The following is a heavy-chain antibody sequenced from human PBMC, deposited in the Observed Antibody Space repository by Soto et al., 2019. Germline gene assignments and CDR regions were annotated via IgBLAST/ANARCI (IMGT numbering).Heavy chain of an antibody. D-gene: IGHD6-19*01. CDR3: ARDGEHSSGWYEPYFQQ. V-gene: IGHV1-46*03. J-gene: IGHJ1*01. CDR1: GYTFTSYY. Sequence: ASVKVSCKASGYTFTSYYMHWVRQAPGQGLEWMGIINPSGGSTSYAQKFQGRVTMTRDTSTSTVYMELSSLRSEDTAVYYCARDGEHSSGWYEPYFQQWGQGTPVTVSS. CDR2: INPSGGST.